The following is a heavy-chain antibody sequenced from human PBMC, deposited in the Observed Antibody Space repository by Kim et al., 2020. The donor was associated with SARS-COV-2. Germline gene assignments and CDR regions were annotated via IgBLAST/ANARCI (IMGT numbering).Heavy chain of an antibody. CDR1: GGSFSGYY. V-gene: IGHV4-34*01. CDR3: ARGLSWWLRFKENFFDY. J-gene: IGHJ4*01. Sequence: SETLSLTCAVYGGSFSGYYWSWIRQPPGKGLEWIGEINHSGSTNYNPSLKSRVTISVDTSKNQFSLKLSSVTAADTAVYYCARGLSWWLRFKENFFDYWG. CDR2: INHSGST. D-gene: IGHD5-12*01.